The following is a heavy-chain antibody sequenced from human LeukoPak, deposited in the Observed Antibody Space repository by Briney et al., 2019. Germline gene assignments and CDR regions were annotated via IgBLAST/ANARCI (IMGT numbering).Heavy chain of an antibody. J-gene: IGHJ4*02. V-gene: IGHV3-23*01. CDR1: GFTISSYA. CDR3: AKDRAMIVVPATIDY. Sequence: GGSLRLSCAASGFTISSYAMSWVRQAPGKGLEWVSAISGSGGSTYYADSVKGRFTISRDNSKNTLYLQMNSLRAEDTAVYYCAKDRAMIVVPATIDYWGQGTLVTVSS. CDR2: ISGSGGST. D-gene: IGHD3-22*01.